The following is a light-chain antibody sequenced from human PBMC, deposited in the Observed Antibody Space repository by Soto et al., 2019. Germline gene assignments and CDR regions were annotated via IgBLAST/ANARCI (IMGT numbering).Light chain of an antibody. J-gene: IGKJ1*01. CDR2: GPX. CDR3: RQYGRSLACT. V-gene: IGKV3-20*01. Sequence: IVLTQSAGTLSLSQWHRASLSCRTAXSVSSSYSGWYEQKPGRAPRILHXGPXSRATGIPERFSGSGSGKAFTLTISRLEPEDFAVYYCRQYGRSLACTFGQGTKVDI. CDR1: XSVSSSY.